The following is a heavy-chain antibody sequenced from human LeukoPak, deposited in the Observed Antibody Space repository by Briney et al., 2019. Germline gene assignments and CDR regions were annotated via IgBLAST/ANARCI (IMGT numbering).Heavy chain of an antibody. CDR2: ILPIFGTA. D-gene: IGHD5-18*01. CDR3: ARDQGYRYGYGDFDY. CDR1: GGTFRSYA. Sequence: SVKVSCKASGGTFRSYAISWVRQAPGQGLEWMGGILPIFGTANYAQKFQGRVTITADESTSTAYMELSSLRSEDTAVYYCARDQGYRYGYGDFDYWGQGTLVTVSS. V-gene: IGHV1-69*01. J-gene: IGHJ4*02.